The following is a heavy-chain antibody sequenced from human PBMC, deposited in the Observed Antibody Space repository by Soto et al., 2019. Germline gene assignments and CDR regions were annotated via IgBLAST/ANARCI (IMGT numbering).Heavy chain of an antibody. D-gene: IGHD5-18*01. CDR3: HTAMVRGYYYYGMDV. J-gene: IGHJ6*02. V-gene: IGHV1-8*01. Sequence: ASVKVSCKASGYTFTSYDINWVRQATGQGLEWMGWMNPNSGNTGYAQKFQGRVTMTRNTSISTAYMELSSLRSEDTAVYYCHTAMVRGYYYYGMDVCGQGTTVTVSS. CDR1: GYTFTSYD. CDR2: MNPNSGNT.